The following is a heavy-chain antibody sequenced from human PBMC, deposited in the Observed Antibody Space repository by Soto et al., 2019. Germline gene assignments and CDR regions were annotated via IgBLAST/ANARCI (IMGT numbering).Heavy chain of an antibody. CDR3: ARDRGYCISTSCSFMDV. V-gene: IGHV3-33*01. D-gene: IGHD2-2*01. J-gene: IGHJ6*02. CDR2: IWYDGSNK. CDR1: GLTFSSYG. Sequence: QVQLVESGGGVVQPGRSLRLSCAASGLTFSSYGMHWVRQAPGKGLEWVAVIWYDGSNKYYADSVKGRFTISRDNSKNTLYLQMNSLRAEDTAVYYCARDRGYCISTSCSFMDVWGQGTTVTVSS.